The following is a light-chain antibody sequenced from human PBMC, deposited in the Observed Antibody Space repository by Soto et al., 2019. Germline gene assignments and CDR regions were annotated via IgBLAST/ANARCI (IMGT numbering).Light chain of an antibody. J-gene: IGKJ4*01. CDR1: QSVLYSSNNKNY. CDR2: WAS. CDR3: QQYYSTPPT. V-gene: IGKV4-1*01. Sequence: DIVMTQSPDSLAVSLGERATINCKSSQSVLYSSNNKNYLAWYQQKPGQPPKLLIYWASTRESGVPDRFSGSGSGTDFTLTIRSLHAEDVAVYYCQQYYSTPPTFGGGTKVEIK.